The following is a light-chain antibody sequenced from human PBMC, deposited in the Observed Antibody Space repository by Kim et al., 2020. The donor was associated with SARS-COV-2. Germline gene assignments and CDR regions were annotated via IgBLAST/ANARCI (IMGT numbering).Light chain of an antibody. Sequence: DIQMTQSPPSLSASVGDRVTITCQAIQDISNYLNWYQQKPGKAPKLLIYDASNLETGVPSRFSGSGSGTDFTFTVNSLQPEDIATYYCQQYDNLPLTFGGGTKVDIK. J-gene: IGKJ4*01. CDR3: QQYDNLPLT. V-gene: IGKV1-33*01. CDR1: QDISNY. CDR2: DAS.